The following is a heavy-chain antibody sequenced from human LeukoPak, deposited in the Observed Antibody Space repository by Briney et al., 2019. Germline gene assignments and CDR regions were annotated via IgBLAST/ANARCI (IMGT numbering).Heavy chain of an antibody. D-gene: IGHD5-18*01. J-gene: IGHJ3*02. CDR2: TWYDGSNK. Sequence: PGRSLRLSCAASGFTFSSYGMHWFRQAPGKGLEWVAVTWYDGSNKYYADSVKGRFTISRDNSKNTLYLQMNSLRAEDTAVYYCAKGRYSYGSGAFDIWGQGTVVTVSS. V-gene: IGHV3-33*06. CDR1: GFTFSSYG. CDR3: AKGRYSYGSGAFDI.